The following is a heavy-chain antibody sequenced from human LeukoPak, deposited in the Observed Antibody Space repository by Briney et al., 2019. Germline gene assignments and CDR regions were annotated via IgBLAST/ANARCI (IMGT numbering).Heavy chain of an antibody. CDR3: AEEGAIVRGVLDY. CDR1: GGSISSSSW. CDR2: IYHSGST. V-gene: IGHV4-4*02. D-gene: IGHD3-10*01. Sequence: SETLSLTCAVSGGSISSSSWGSYVRQPPGKGLEWIVEIYHSGSTNYNPSLKSRVTISVDKSKNPFSLKLSSVTAADTAVYYCAEEGAIVRGVLDYWGQGTLVTVSS. J-gene: IGHJ4*02.